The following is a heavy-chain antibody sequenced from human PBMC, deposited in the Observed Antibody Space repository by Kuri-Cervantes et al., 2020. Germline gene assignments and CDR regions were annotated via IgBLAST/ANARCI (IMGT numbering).Heavy chain of an antibody. D-gene: IGHD2-15*01. Sequence: SETLSLTCAVSGGSISSGGYSWSWIRQHPGKGLEWIGYIYYSGSTYYNPSLKSRVTISVDTSKNQFSLKLSSVTAADTAVYYCARKTPFPGRGSCRGFDYWGQGTLVTVSS. CDR3: ARKTPFPGRGSCRGFDY. CDR1: GGSISSGGYS. V-gene: IGHV4-31*11. CDR2: IYYSGST. J-gene: IGHJ4*02.